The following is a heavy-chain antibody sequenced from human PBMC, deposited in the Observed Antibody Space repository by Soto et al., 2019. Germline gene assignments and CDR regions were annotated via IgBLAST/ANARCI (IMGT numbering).Heavy chain of an antibody. V-gene: IGHV1-69*01. CDR1: GGTFSSYA. D-gene: IGHD6-13*01. J-gene: IGHJ4*02. CDR2: IIPIFGTA. CDR3: AREGAGSSWYKPTSSFDY. Sequence: QVQLVQSGAEVQKPGSSVKVSCKASGGTFSSYAISWVRQAPGQGLEWMGGIIPIFGTANYAQKFQGRVTITADESTSTAYMELSSLRSEDTAVYYCAREGAGSSWYKPTSSFDYWGQGTLVTVSS.